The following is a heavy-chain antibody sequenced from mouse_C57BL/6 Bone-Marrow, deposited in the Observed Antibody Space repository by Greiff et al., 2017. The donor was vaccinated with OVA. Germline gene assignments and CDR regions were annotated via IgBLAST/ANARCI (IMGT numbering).Heavy chain of an antibody. CDR1: GYTFTSYW. CDR3: ARRYYGRYYAMDY. V-gene: IGHV1-52*01. J-gene: IGHJ4*01. D-gene: IGHD1-2*01. CDR2: IDPSDSET. Sequence: QVQLQQSGAELVRPGSSVKLSCKASGYTFTSYWMHWVKQRPIQGLEWIGNIDPSDSETHYNQKFKDKATLTVDKSSSTAYMQLSSLTSEDSAVYYCARRYYGRYYAMDYWGQGTSVTVSS.